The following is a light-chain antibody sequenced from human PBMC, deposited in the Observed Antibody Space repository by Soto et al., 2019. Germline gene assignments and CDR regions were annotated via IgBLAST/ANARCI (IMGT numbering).Light chain of an antibody. J-gene: IGKJ3*01. CDR2: DVS. CDR1: QSISSW. Sequence: DIQMTQSPSTLSASVGDRVTITCRASQSISSWLAWYQQKPGKAPNLLIYDVSNLESGVPSRFSGSGSGTEFTLTISSLQADDFAVYYCQQRSNWPRFTFGPGTKVDIK. CDR3: QQRSNWPRFT. V-gene: IGKV1-5*01.